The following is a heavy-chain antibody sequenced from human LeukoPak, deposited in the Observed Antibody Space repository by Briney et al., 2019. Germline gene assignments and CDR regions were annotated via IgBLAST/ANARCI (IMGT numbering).Heavy chain of an antibody. CDR1: GGTPRSYG. V-gene: IGHV1-69*04. D-gene: IGHD1-26*01. CDR2: INPIINRA. CDR3: ARLRADAGSGHNWFDP. J-gene: IGHJ5*02. Sequence: GASVWVSCKASGGTPRSYGIGGVRESPGQRLEWVGRINPIINRANSAQRFQGRVTIAADTTTNTVYMELSSLRYDDTAVYYCARLRADAGSGHNWFDPWGQGTLVTVSS.